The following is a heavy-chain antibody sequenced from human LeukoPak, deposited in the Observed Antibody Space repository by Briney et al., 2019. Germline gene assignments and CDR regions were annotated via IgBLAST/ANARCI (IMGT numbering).Heavy chain of an antibody. J-gene: IGHJ4*02. D-gene: IGHD7-27*01. CDR1: GFTFSDYY. CDR3: ARDYAAGRNQNWGSYY. CDR2: ISSSGSTI. Sequence: PGGSLRLSCAASGFTFSDYYMSWIRQAPGKGLEWVSYISSSGSTIYYADSVKGRFTISRDNAKNSLYLQMNSLRAEDTAVYYCARDYAAGRNQNWGSYYWGQGTLVTVSS. V-gene: IGHV3-11*04.